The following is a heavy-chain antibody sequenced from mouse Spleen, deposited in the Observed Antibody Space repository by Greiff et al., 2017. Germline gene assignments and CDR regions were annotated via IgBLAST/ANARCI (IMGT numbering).Heavy chain of an antibody. CDR3: ARLDYGSSSYAMDY. CDR1: GYTFTDYY. D-gene: IGHD1-1*01. CDR2: INPYNGGT. V-gene: IGHV1-19*01. Sequence: VQLQQSGPVLVKPGASVKMSCKASGYTFTDYYMNWVKQSHGKSLEWIGVINPYNGGTSYNQKFKGKATLTVDKSSSTAYMELNSLTSEDSAVYYCARLDYGSSSYAMDYWGQGTSVTVSS. J-gene: IGHJ4*01.